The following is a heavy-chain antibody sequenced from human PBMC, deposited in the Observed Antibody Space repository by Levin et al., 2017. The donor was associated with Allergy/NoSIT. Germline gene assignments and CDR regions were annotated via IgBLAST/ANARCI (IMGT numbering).Heavy chain of an antibody. Sequence: GGSLRLSCAASGFAFNNYAMTWVRQVPGKGLEWVSGISGSDGSTYYADSVKGRFTISRDNSKNTLYLQMNSLRGEDTAVYYGAKTGSTNIAARLNYWGQGTLVTVSS. V-gene: IGHV3-23*01. D-gene: IGHD6-6*01. J-gene: IGHJ4*02. CDR3: AKTGSTNIAARLNY. CDR2: ISGSDGST. CDR1: GFAFNNYA.